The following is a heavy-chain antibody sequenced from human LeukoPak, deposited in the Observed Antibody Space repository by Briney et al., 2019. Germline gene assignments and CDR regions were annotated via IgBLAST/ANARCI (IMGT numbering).Heavy chain of an antibody. V-gene: IGHV3-13*01. J-gene: IGHJ5*02. CDR1: GFTFSSYD. CDR2: IGTAGDT. CDR3: ARSKGYCSSTSCGWFDP. D-gene: IGHD2-2*01. Sequence: PGGSLRLSCAASGFTFSSYDMHWVRQATGKGLEWVSAIGTAGDTYYPGSVRGRFTISRENAKNSLYLQMNSLRAGDTAVYYCARSKGYCSSTSCGWFDPGGQGTLVTVSS.